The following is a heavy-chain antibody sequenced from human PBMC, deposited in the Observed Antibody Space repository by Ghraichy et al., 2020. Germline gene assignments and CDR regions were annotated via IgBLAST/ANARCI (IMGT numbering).Heavy chain of an antibody. D-gene: IGHD3-3*01. CDR2: ISGSGGST. CDR3: ANGRFLEWLASFDYFDY. J-gene: IGHJ4*02. CDR1: GFTFSSYA. Sequence: GGSLRLSCAASGFTFSSYAMSWVRQAPGKGLEWVSAISGSGGSTYYADSVKGRFTISRDNSKNTLYLQMNSLRAEDTAVYYCANGRFLEWLASFDYFDYWGQGTLVTVSS. V-gene: IGHV3-23*01.